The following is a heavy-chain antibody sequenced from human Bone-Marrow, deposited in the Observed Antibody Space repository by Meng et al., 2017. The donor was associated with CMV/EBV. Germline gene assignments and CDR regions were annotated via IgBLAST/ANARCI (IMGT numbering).Heavy chain of an antibody. J-gene: IGHJ4*02. CDR1: GYTFTGYY. D-gene: IGHD3-10*01. Sequence: SVKVSCKASGYTFTGYYMHWVRQAPGQGLEWMGWINPNSGGTNYAQKFQGRVTMTRDTSISTAYMALSRLRSDDTAVYYCARDPLIGGSGIYDYWGQGTLVTVSS. V-gene: IGHV1-2*02. CDR3: ARDPLIGGSGIYDY. CDR2: INPNSGGT.